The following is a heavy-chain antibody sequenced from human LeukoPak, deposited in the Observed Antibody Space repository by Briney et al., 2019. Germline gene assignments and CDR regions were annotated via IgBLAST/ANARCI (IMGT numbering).Heavy chain of an antibody. CDR3: ARDKVYSSSWYVSYYYYMDV. V-gene: IGHV3-21*05. CDR2: ISSSSSYI. CDR1: GFTFSSYS. Sequence: PGGSLRLSCAASGFTFSSYSMNWVRQAPGKGLEWVSYISSSSSYIYYADSVKGRFTIARDNAKNSLYLQMNSLRAEDTAVYYCARDKVYSSSWYVSYYYYMDVWGKGTTVTVSS. D-gene: IGHD6-13*01. J-gene: IGHJ6*03.